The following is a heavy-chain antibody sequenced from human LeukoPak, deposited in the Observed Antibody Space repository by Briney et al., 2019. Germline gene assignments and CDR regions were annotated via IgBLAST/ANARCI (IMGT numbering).Heavy chain of an antibody. CDR3: ARDHPGDYDFWSGYSYKYYFDY. CDR2: ISSSSSYI. D-gene: IGHD3-3*01. CDR1: GFTFSSYS. J-gene: IGHJ4*02. V-gene: IGHV3-21*01. Sequence: GGSLRLSCAASGFTFSSYSMNWVRQAPGKGLEWVSSISSSSSYIYYADSVKGRFTISRDNAKNSLYLQMNSLRAEDTAVYYCARDHPGDYDFWSGYSYKYYFDYWGQGTLVTVSS.